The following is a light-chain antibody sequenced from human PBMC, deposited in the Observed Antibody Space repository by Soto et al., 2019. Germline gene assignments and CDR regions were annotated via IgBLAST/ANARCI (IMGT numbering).Light chain of an antibody. CDR2: DDS. J-gene: IGLJ1*01. CDR3: QVCDSSSDHYV. CDR1: NIGSKS. Sequence: SYELTQPPSVSVAPGQTARITCGGNNIGSKSVHWYQQKPGQARVLVVYDDSDRPSGIPERFSGSNSGNTATLTISRVEAGDEADYYCQVCDSSSDHYVFGTGNKVPGL. V-gene: IGLV3-21*02.